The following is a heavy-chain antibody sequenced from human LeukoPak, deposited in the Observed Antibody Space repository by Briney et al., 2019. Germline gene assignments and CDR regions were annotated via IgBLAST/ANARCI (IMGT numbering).Heavy chain of an antibody. Sequence: GGSLRLSCAASGFSFSSYGMYWVRQAPGKGLEWVAFIRYDGSNKYYADSVKGRFTISRDNSKNTLYLQMNSLRVEDTAVYYCARDRTSGSYPYYYYYYMDVWGKGTTVTVSS. V-gene: IGHV3-30*02. J-gene: IGHJ6*03. D-gene: IGHD1-26*01. CDR1: GFSFSSYG. CDR2: IRYDGSNK. CDR3: ARDRTSGSYPYYYYYYMDV.